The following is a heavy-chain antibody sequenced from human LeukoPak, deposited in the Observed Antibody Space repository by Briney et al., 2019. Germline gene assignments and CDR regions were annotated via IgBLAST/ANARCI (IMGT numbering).Heavy chain of an antibody. CDR2: IDTDGSFT. D-gene: IGHD3-22*01. CDR1: GFTFSSYW. V-gene: IGHV3-74*01. Sequence: GGSLRLSCAASGFTFSSYWMHWVRQAPGKGLVWVSRIDTDGSFTSYADSVRGRFTISRDNAKNSLYLQMNSLRAEDTAVYYCAGGTASYYYDSSGYYPDYWGQRTLVTVSS. J-gene: IGHJ4*02. CDR3: AGGTASYYYDSSGYYPDY.